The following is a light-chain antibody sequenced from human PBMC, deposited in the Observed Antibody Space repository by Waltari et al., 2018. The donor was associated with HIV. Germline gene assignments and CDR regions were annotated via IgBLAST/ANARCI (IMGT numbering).Light chain of an antibody. CDR3: QQYNSYSRA. Sequence: DIQMTQSPSTLSASVGDSVIITCRASQSISSWLAWYQQKPGKAPKLLIYKASTLKSGVASRFSGSGSGTEFTLTISSLQLDEFATYYCQQYNSYSRAFGQGNKVEI. V-gene: IGKV1-5*03. CDR1: QSISSW. CDR2: KAS. J-gene: IGKJ1*01.